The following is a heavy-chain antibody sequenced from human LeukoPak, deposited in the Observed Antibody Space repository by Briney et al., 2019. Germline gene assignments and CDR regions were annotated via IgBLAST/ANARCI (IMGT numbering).Heavy chain of an antibody. V-gene: IGHV4-4*09. CDR1: GGSISSYY. CDR3: ARIYHDAFDV. D-gene: IGHD3-16*02. CDR2: IYTSGGT. Sequence: SGTLSLTCTVSGGSISSYYWSWIRQPPGKGLEWIGYIYTSGGTNYNPSLKSRVTISVDTSKNQFSLKLSSVTAADTAVYYCARIYHDAFDVWGQGTMVTVSS. J-gene: IGHJ3*01.